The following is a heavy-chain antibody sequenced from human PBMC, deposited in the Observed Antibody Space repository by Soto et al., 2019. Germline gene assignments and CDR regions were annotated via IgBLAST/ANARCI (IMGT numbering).Heavy chain of an antibody. CDR1: GYTFTSYG. V-gene: IGHV1-18*01. Sequence: ASVKVSCKASGYTFTSYGISWVRQAPGQGLEWMGWISAYNGNTNYAQKLQGRVTMTTDTSTSTAYMELRSLRSDDTAVYYCARETCSGGSCYVFDASSSGHLVPDYWGQGSLVPVSS. CDR2: ISAYNGNT. D-gene: IGHD2-15*01. CDR3: ARETCSGGSCYVFDASSSGHLVPDY. J-gene: IGHJ4*02.